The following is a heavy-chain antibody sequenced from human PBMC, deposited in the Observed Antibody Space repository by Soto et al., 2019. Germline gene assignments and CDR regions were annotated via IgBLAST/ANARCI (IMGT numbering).Heavy chain of an antibody. V-gene: IGHV3-7*03. CDR1: GFTFSSYW. CDR3: ARIPDSSGYYYYYYYYMDV. Sequence: GGSLRLSCAASGFTFSSYWMSWVRQAPGKGLEWVANIKQDGSEKYYVDSVKGRFTISRDNAKNSLYLQMNSLRAEDTAVYYCARIPDSSGYYYYYYYYMDVWGKGTTVTVSS. J-gene: IGHJ6*03. D-gene: IGHD3-22*01. CDR2: IKQDGSEK.